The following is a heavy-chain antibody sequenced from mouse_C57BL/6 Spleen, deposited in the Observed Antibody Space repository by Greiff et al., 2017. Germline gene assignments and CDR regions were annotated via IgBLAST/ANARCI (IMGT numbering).Heavy chain of an antibody. CDR1: GFTFSNYW. Sequence: EVQLVESGGGLVQPGGSMKLSCVASGFTFSNYWMNWVRQSPEKGLEWVAQIRLKSDNYATHYAESVKGRFTISRDDSKSSVYLQMNNLRAEDTGIYYCTGGYYYGYWGQGTLVTVSA. V-gene: IGHV6-3*01. CDR2: IRLKSDNYAT. J-gene: IGHJ3*01. CDR3: TGGYYYGY. D-gene: IGHD1-1*01.